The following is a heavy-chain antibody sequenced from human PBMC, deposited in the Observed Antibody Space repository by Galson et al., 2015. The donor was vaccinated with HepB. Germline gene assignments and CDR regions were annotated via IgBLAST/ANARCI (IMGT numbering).Heavy chain of an antibody. CDR3: ARDLAGGGSSRPVDY. Sequence: SVKVSCKASGYTFTSYGISWVRQAPGQGLEWMGWISAYNGNTNYAQKLQGRVTMTTDTSTSTAYMELRSLRSDDTAVYYCARDLAGGGSSRPVDYWGQGTLVTVSS. J-gene: IGHJ4*02. V-gene: IGHV1-18*01. CDR1: GYTFTSYG. CDR2: ISAYNGNT. D-gene: IGHD1-26*01.